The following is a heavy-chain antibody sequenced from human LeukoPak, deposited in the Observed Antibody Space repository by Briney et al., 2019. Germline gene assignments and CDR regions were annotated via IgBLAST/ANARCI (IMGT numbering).Heavy chain of an antibody. Sequence: GGSLRLSCVGSGFTFSVSAMHWVRQASGKGLDWVGRIRSEAYSYATEYAASVKGRFTISRDDSKNTAYLQMNSLKTEDTAVYYCTRVGAADDNWGQGTLVTVSS. CDR3: TRVGAADDN. CDR1: GFTFSVSA. CDR2: IRSEAYSYAT. D-gene: IGHD6-13*01. V-gene: IGHV3-73*01. J-gene: IGHJ4*02.